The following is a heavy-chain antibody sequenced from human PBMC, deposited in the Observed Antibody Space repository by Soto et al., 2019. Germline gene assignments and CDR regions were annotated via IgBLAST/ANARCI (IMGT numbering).Heavy chain of an antibody. J-gene: IGHJ5*02. Sequence: GGSLRLSCAASGFSFSNYGMSWVRQAPGKGLEWVATIRGSSETANRADSVKGRFTISRDNSKNTLYLQMDSLRVEDTAAYYCAKHLWYGESVFDPWGQGTLVTVSS. CDR3: AKHLWYGESVFDP. CDR1: GFSFSNYG. V-gene: IGHV3-23*01. CDR2: IRGSSETA. D-gene: IGHD3-10*01.